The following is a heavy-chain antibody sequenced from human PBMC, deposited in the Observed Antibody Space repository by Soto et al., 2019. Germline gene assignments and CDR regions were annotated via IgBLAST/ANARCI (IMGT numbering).Heavy chain of an antibody. V-gene: IGHV3-33*01. Sequence: GGSLRLSCAASGFVFSNYGMHWVRQAPGKGLQWVAIIWSDGRNKYYADSLKGRFTISRDNSKNTLYLQMNSLRAEDTAIYYCARELGFCSGSSCSRPPLGYWGQGNLVTVSS. CDR2: IWSDGRNK. J-gene: IGHJ4*02. CDR3: ARELGFCSGSSCSRPPLGY. CDR1: GFVFSNYG. D-gene: IGHD6-13*01.